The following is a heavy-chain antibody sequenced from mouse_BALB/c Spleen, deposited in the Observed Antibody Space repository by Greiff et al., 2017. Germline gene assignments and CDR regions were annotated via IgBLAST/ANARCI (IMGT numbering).Heavy chain of an antibody. J-gene: IGHJ4*01. D-gene: IGHD1-2*01. CDR3: ASYGLYAMDY. CDR1: GFSLTSYG. CDR2: IWAGGST. Sequence: VKLVESGPGLVAPSQSLSITCTVSGFSLTSYGVHWVRQPPGKGLEWLGVIWAGGSTNYNSALMSRLSISKDNSKSQVFLKMNSLQTDDTAMYYCASYGLYAMDYWGQGTSVTVSS. V-gene: IGHV2-9*02.